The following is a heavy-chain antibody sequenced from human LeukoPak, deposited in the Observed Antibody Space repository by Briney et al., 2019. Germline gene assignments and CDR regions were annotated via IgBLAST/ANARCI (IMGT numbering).Heavy chain of an antibody. CDR2: IYITGST. J-gene: IGHJ4*02. CDR1: GFTFSSYA. Sequence: MPGGSLRLSCAASGFTFSSYAMSWVRKAPGKGLEWIGRIYITGSTNYNPSLKSRVTISVDTSKNQFSLKLSSVTAADTAVYYCARGRDIHTAMGDIDYWGQGTLVTVSS. V-gene: IGHV4-4*07. CDR3: ARGRDIHTAMGDIDY. D-gene: IGHD5-18*01.